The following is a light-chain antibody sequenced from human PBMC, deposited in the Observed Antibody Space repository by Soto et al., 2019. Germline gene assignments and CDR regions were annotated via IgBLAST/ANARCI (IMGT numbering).Light chain of an antibody. J-gene: IGKJ2*01. CDR2: AAS. V-gene: IGKV3-20*01. CDR3: QQQGT. CDR1: EFLSSSY. Sequence: EIVLTQSPGTLSLSPGERATLSCRASEFLSSSYVVWYQNKPGQAPRLLIYAASRRATGIPDRFSGSGSATEYTLTINTLEPEDFAVYYCQQQGTFGQGTKLEMK.